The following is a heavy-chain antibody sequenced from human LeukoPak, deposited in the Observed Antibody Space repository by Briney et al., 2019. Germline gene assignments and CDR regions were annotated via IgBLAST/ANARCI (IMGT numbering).Heavy chain of an antibody. CDR1: GLTFSSYA. D-gene: IGHD2-2*01. Sequence: GGSLRLSCAASGLTFSSYAMSWVRQAPGKGLEWVSAISGSGGSTYYADSVKGRFTISRDNSKNTLYLQMNSLRAEDTAVYYCASRRDCSSTSCKNWYFDLWGRGTLVTVSS. CDR2: ISGSGGST. J-gene: IGHJ2*01. V-gene: IGHV3-23*01. CDR3: ASRRDCSSTSCKNWYFDL.